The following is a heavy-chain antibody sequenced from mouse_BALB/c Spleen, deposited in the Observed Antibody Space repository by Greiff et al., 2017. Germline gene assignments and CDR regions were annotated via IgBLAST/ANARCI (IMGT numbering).Heavy chain of an antibody. V-gene: IGHV1-69*02. Sequence: VQLQQSGAELVRPGASVKLSCKASGYTFTSYWINWVKQRPGQGLEWIGNIYPSDSYTNYNQKFKDKATLTVDKSSSTAYMQLSSPTSEDSAVYYCTRRGTTVADYWGQGTTLTVSS. CDR3: TRRGTTVADY. CDR1: GYTFTSYW. CDR2: IYPSDSYT. D-gene: IGHD1-1*01. J-gene: IGHJ2*01.